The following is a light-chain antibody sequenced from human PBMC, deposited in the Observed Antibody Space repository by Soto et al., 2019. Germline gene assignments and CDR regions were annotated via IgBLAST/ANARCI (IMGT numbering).Light chain of an antibody. CDR3: QQYNNWPPAGT. J-gene: IGKJ1*01. V-gene: IGKV3-15*01. CDR2: DAS. Sequence: ETVMTQSPATLSVSPGERDTLSCRASQSVRSNIAWYQQKPGQAPRLLIYDASTRATGIPARFSGSGSGTEFTLTISSLQSEDFVLYYCQQYNNWPPAGTLGQGTKVDIK. CDR1: QSVRSN.